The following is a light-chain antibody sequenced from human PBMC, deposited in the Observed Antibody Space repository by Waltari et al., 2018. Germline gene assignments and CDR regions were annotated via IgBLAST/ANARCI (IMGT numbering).Light chain of an antibody. CDR1: QSVSSY. CDR2: DAS. V-gene: IGKV3-11*01. Sequence: EIVFTQSPATLSLSPGERATLSCRASQSVSSYLAWYQQKPGQAPRLLIYDASNRATGSPARFSGSGSATDFTLTISSLEPEDCAVYYCQQRSNWAFGGGTKVEIK. J-gene: IGKJ4*01. CDR3: QQRSNWA.